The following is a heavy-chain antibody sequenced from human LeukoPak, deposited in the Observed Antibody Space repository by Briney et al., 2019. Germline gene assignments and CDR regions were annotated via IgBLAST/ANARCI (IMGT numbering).Heavy chain of an antibody. Sequence: PGGSLRLSCAASGFTFSDEYMSWIRQAPGKGLEWISCVSNSGSTIYYADSVKGRFTISRDNVKNSLYLQMNSLRTEDTAVYYCARSAGRDSYDYYGMDVWGQGTTVTVSS. V-gene: IGHV3-11*04. CDR2: VSNSGSTI. CDR1: GFTFSDEY. CDR3: ARSAGRDSYDYYGMDV. J-gene: IGHJ6*02. D-gene: IGHD3-22*01.